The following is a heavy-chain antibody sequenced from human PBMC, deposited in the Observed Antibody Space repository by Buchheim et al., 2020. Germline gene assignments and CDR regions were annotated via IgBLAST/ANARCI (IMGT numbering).Heavy chain of an antibody. CDR2: ISYDGSNK. V-gene: IGHV3-30*03. Sequence: QVQLVESGGGVVQPGRSLRLSCAASGFTFSSYVMHWVRQAPGKGLEWVAVISYDGSNKYYADSVKGRFTISRDNSKNTLYLQMNSLRAEDTAVYYCAILHESAGNYYFDYWGQGTL. CDR1: GFTFSSYV. D-gene: IGHD4-23*01. CDR3: AILHESAGNYYFDY. J-gene: IGHJ4*02.